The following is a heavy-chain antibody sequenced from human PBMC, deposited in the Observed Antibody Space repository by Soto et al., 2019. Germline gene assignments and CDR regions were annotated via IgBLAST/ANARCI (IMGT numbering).Heavy chain of an antibody. CDR3: ARGAAAAGPRWRANGVHWFAP. CDR2: INHSGST. V-gene: IGHV4-34*01. CDR1: GGSFSGYY. J-gene: IGHJ5*02. Sequence: QVQLQQWGAGLLKPSETLSLTCAVYGGSFSGYYWSWIRQPPGKGLEWIGEINHSGSTNYNPSLKSRVTISVDTYKNQFSLKLGSVTAADTAVYYCARGAAAAGPRWRANGVHWFAPWGQGTLVTVSS. D-gene: IGHD6-13*01.